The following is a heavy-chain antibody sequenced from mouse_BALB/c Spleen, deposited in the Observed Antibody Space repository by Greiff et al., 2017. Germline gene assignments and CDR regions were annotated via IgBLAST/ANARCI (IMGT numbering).Heavy chain of an antibody. CDR3: ARVLLRPWYFDV. Sequence: VHVKQSGAELVKPGASVKLSCTASGFNIKDTYMHWVKQRPEQGLEWIGRIDPANGNTKYDPKFQGKATITADTSSNTAYLQLSSLTSEDTAVYYCARVLLRPWYFDVWGAGTTVTVSS. D-gene: IGHD1-2*01. CDR1: GFNIKDTY. CDR2: IDPANGNT. V-gene: IGHV14-3*02. J-gene: IGHJ1*01.